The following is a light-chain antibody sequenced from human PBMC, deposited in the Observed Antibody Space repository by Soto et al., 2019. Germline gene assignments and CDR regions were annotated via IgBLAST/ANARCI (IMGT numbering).Light chain of an antibody. CDR2: SNN. V-gene: IGLV1-44*01. Sequence: QSVLTQPPSASGTPGQRVTISCSGSSSNIGSNTVNWYQQLPGTAPKLLIYSNNQRPSGVPDRFSGSKSGTSASLAISGLQSEDEADYYCAAWDGRLTGPYVVFGGGTKVTVL. J-gene: IGLJ2*01. CDR1: SSNIGSNT. CDR3: AAWDGRLTGPYVV.